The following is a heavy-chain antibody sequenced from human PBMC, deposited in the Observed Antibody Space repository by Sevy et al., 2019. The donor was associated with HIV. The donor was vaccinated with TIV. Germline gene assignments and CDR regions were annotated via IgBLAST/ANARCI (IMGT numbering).Heavy chain of an antibody. J-gene: IGHJ4*02. D-gene: IGHD5-18*01. CDR1: EFTFSDYY. Sequence: GGSLRLSCAASEFTFSDYYISWIRQAPGKGLEWVTYISSRGSTIYYADSVKGRFTISRENAKNFLYLQMNSLRAEDTAVYYCARVRYTYGSYYFDYWGQGTLVTVSS. CDR2: ISSRGSTI. CDR3: ARVRYTYGSYYFDY. V-gene: IGHV3-11*01.